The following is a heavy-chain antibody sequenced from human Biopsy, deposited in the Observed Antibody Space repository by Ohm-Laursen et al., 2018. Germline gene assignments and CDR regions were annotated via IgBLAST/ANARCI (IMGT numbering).Heavy chain of an antibody. V-gene: IGHV1-69*11. D-gene: IGHD2-2*01. CDR1: TGTFKSYG. CDR3: AREAIGYQLPCDD. Sequence: SVKVSCKAPTGTFKSYGIIWVRQAPGQGLEWMGRIIPILRTTAYAQTFLGRVTITADSPTSTVDMELTSLTSDDTAVYFCAREAIGYQLPCDDWGQGTLVTVSS. CDR2: IIPILRTT. J-gene: IGHJ4*02.